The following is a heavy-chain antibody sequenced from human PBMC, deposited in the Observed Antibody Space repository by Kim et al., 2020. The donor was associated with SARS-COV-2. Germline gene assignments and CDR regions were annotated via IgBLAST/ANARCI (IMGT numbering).Heavy chain of an antibody. CDR3: ARDNRGYYYDSSGYFDDYYYYGMGV. D-gene: IGHD3-22*01. J-gene: IGHJ6*02. Sequence: GGSLRLSCAASGFTFSSYAMHWVRQAPGKGLEWVAVISYDGSNKYYADSVKGRFTISRDNSKNTLYLQMNSLRAEDTAVYYCARDNRGYYYDSSGYFDDYYYYGMGVWGQGTTGTVSS. CDR1: GFTFSSYA. V-gene: IGHV3-30*04. CDR2: ISYDGSNK.